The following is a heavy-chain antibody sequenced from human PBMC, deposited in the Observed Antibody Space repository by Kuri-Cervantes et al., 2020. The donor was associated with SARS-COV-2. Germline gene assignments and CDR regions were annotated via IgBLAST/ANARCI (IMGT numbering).Heavy chain of an antibody. J-gene: IGHJ5*02. Sequence: SQTLSLTCAASGFTFSSYAMSWVRQPPGKGLEWIGSIYYSGSTYYNPSLKSRVTISVDTSKNQFSLKLSSVTAADTAVYYCARLGPGTWGQGTLVTRLL. V-gene: IGHV4-39*01. CDR1: GFTFSSYA. CDR2: IYYSGST. CDR3: ARLGPGT.